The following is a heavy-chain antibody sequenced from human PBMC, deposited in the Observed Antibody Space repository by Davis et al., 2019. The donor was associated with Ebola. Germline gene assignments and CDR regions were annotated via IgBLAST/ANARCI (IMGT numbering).Heavy chain of an antibody. Sequence: SLKISCAASGFNFEDFGMHWVRQAPGKGLEWISGVTSNSGRIAYADFVRGRFTDSRDNAKRSLFLQINSLRPEDTALYYCARDTSVTVVPPFSAFDMWGPGTMVTVSS. J-gene: IGHJ3*02. CDR2: VTSNSGRI. V-gene: IGHV3-9*01. CDR1: GFNFEDFG. D-gene: IGHD2-2*01. CDR3: ARDTSVTVVPPFSAFDM.